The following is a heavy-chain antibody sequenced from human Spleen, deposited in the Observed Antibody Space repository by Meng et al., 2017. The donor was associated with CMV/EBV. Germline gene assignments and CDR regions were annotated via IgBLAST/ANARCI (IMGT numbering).Heavy chain of an antibody. V-gene: IGHV4-61*08. CDR3: AICSATAGWYSGSSWFDP. J-gene: IGHJ5*02. D-gene: IGHD6-19*01. CDR2: VYFNGDT. CDR1: SVSRGAYY. Sequence: SVSRGAYYCSWIRQAAGKGLEWIGYVYFNGDTNYNPSIKSRLTISVDTSKNQFSLRLRSVIAADTAVYYCAICSATAGWYSGSSWFDPWGQGTLVTVSS.